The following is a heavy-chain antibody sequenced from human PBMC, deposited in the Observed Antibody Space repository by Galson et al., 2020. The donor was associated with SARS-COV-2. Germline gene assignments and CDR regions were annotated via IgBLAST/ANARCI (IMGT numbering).Heavy chain of an antibody. CDR2: ISSSGSTI. J-gene: IGHJ6*02. Sequence: GGSLRLSCAASGFTFSSYEMNWVRQAPGKGLEWVSYISSSGSTIYYADSVKGRFTISRDNAKNSLYLQMNSLRAEDTAVYYCARDIIRYFDWLLRSYYYYYGMDVWGQGTTVTVSS. D-gene: IGHD3-9*01. CDR3: ARDIIRYFDWLLRSYYYYYGMDV. CDR1: GFTFSSYE. V-gene: IGHV3-48*03.